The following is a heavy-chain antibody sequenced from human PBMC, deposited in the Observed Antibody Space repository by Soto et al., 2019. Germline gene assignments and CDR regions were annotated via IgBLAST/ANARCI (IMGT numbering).Heavy chain of an antibody. CDR3: AKALDYDSSGSPFDP. CDR1: GFTFSSYD. D-gene: IGHD3-22*01. Sequence: GGSLRLSCAASGFTFSSYDMNWVRQAPGKGLEWVSSISSSSSYIYYADSVKGRFTISRDNAKNSLYLQMNSLRAEDTALYYCAKALDYDSSGSPFDPWGQGTLVTVSS. V-gene: IGHV3-21*04. CDR2: ISSSSSYI. J-gene: IGHJ5*02.